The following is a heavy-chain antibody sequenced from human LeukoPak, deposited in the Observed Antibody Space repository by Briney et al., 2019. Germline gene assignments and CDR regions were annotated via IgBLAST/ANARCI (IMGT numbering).Heavy chain of an antibody. J-gene: IGHJ4*02. V-gene: IGHV4-39*01. CDR1: GGSISSSSYY. D-gene: IGHD6-6*01. CDR2: IYYSGST. CDR3: ARRAARPERYFDY. Sequence: SETLPLTCTVSGGSISSSSYYWGWIRQPPGKGLEWIGSIYYSGSTYYNPSLKSRVTISVDTSKNQFSLKLSSVTAADTAVYYCARRAARPERYFDYWGQGTLVTVSS.